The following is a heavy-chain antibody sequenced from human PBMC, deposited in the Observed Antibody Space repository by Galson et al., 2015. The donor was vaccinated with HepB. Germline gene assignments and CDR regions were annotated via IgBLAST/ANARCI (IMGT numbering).Heavy chain of an antibody. CDR2: IYYSGST. D-gene: IGHD6-25*01. V-gene: IGHV4-59*08. J-gene: IGHJ3*01. CDR1: GGSISSYY. Sequence: LSLTCTVSGGSISSYYWSWIRQPPGKGLEWIGYIYYSGSTNYNPSLKSRVTISVDTSKNQFSLKLSSVTAADTAVYYCAGLSAADALHLWGQGTMVTVSS. CDR3: AGLSAADALHL.